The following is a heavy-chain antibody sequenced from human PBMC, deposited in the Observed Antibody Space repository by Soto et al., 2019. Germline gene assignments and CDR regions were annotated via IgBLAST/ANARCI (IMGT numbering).Heavy chain of an antibody. Sequence: ASVKVSCKASGYTFTSYDINWVRQATGQGLEWMGWMNPNSGNTGYAQKFQGRATMTRNTSISTAYMELSSPRSEDTAVYYCARESPNELQTTFDPWGQGTLVTVSS. CDR2: MNPNSGNT. CDR3: ARESPNELQTTFDP. V-gene: IGHV1-8*01. J-gene: IGHJ5*02. CDR1: GYTFTSYD. D-gene: IGHD2-15*01.